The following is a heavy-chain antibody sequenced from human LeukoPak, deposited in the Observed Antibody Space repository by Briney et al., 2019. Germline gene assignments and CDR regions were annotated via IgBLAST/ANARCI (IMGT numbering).Heavy chain of an antibody. CDR2: ISCDGSEK. Sequence: HAGRSLRLSCAASGFTFSSYGMHWVRQAPGKGLGWVAGISCDGSEKFYAESVKGRFTISRDNSENTLYLQMNSLRTEDTAVYNCARDLSGSYTVDYWGQGTLLTVSS. V-gene: IGHV3-30*03. CDR3: ARDLSGSYTVDY. J-gene: IGHJ4*02. CDR1: GFTFSSYG. D-gene: IGHD1-26*01.